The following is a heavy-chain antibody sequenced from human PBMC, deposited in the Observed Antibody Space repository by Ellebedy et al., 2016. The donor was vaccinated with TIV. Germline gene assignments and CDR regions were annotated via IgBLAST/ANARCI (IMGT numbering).Heavy chain of an antibody. CDR3: ARDLLREQHSFDY. CDR2: ISDDGQSL. J-gene: IGHJ4*02. V-gene: IGHV3-30*01. D-gene: IGHD1/OR15-1a*01. CDR1: GFTFSSYA. Sequence: GESLKISCAASGFTFSSYAMHWVRQAPGKGLEWVAVISDDGQSLYYADAVKGRFTISRDNSKTTLFLQMNSLRTEDTAVYYCARDLLREQHSFDYWGQGTLVTVSS.